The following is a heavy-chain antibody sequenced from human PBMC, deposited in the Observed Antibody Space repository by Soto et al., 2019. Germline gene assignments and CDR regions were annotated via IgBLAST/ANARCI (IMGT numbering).Heavy chain of an antibody. CDR2: ISGSGGST. CDR3: ANDDRREGYFDY. V-gene: IGHV3-23*01. Sequence: PGGSLRLSCAASGFTFSSYAMCWVRQAPGKGLEWVSAISGSGGSTYYADSVKGRFTISRDNSKNTLYLQMNSLRAEDTAVYYCANDDRREGYFDYRGQRTLVTVSS. CDR1: GFTFSSYA. J-gene: IGHJ4*02.